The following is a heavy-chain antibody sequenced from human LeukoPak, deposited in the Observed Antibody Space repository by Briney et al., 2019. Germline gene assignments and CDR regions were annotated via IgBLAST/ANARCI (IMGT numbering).Heavy chain of an antibody. CDR3: ANSGYCSSTSCFGVLNWFDP. V-gene: IGHV3-7*03. CDR1: GFTFSSYW. Sequence: GGSLRLSCAASGFTFSSYWMSWVRQAPGKGLEWVANIKQDGSEKYYVDSVKGRFTISRDNSKNTLYLQMNSLRAEDTAVYYCANSGYCSSTSCFGVLNWFDPWGQGTLVTVSS. J-gene: IGHJ5*02. CDR2: IKQDGSEK. D-gene: IGHD2-2*01.